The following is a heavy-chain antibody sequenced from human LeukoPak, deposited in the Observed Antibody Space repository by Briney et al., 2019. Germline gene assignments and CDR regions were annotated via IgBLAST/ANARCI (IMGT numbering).Heavy chain of an antibody. CDR1: EYTFTGYY. V-gene: IGHV1-2*02. J-gene: IGHJ4*02. CDR2: INPNSGGT. D-gene: IGHD3-22*01. CDR3: AENYYDSSGYYFDY. Sequence: ATVKVSCKASEYTFTGYYMHWVRQAPGQGLEWMGWINPNSGGTNYAQKFQGRVTMTRDTSISTAYMELSRLRSDDTAVYYCAENYYDSSGYYFDYWGQGTLVTVSS.